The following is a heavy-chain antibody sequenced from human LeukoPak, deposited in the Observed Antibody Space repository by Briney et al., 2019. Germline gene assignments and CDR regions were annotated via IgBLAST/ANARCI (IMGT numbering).Heavy chain of an antibody. V-gene: IGHV4-59*11. D-gene: IGHD3-16*01. CDR3: ARFGVDYDMDV. Sequence: SETLSLTCTVSGGSISGHYWTWIRQPPGKGLEWIGQIRYSGRPDYNPSLKSRVTISVDTSKNQLSLKVTSVTGADTAVYYCARFGVDYDMDVWGQGTTVTVSS. J-gene: IGHJ6*02. CDR2: IRYSGRP. CDR1: GGSISGHY.